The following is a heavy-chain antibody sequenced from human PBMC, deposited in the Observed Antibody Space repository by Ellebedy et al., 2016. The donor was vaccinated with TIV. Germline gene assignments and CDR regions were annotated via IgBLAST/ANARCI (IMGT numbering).Heavy chain of an antibody. V-gene: IGHV4-34*01. D-gene: IGHD2-21*02. J-gene: IGHJ4*02. Sequence: MPSETLSLTCAVYGGSLSGYYWSWIRQPPGKGLEWIGEINHSGSTNYNSSLKSRVTISLDPSKNQFTLKLSSVTAADTAVYYCSRGVTDQNWGQGILVTVSS. CDR1: GGSLSGYY. CDR2: INHSGST. CDR3: SRGVTDQN.